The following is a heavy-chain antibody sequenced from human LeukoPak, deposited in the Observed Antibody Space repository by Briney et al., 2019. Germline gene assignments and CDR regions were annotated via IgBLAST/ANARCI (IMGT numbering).Heavy chain of an antibody. CDR2: INSDGSRT. CDR1: DFTFSRNW. V-gene: IGHV3-74*01. J-gene: IGHJ3*02. Sequence: PGGSLRLSCAASDFTFSRNWMHWVRQAPGKGLVWLSRINSDGSRTIYADSVKGRLTISRDNAKNTLYLEMNSLTVEDTAVYYCVSLTGHDAFDIWGQGTMVTVSS. D-gene: IGHD2-8*02. CDR3: VSLTGHDAFDI.